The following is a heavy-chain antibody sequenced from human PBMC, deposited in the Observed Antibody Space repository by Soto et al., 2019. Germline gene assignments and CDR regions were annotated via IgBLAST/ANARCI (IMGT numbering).Heavy chain of an antibody. CDR1: GFTFSSYS. CDR2: ISSSSSTI. CDR3: ARDRPNDRWLAFDY. J-gene: IGHJ4*02. D-gene: IGHD6-19*01. V-gene: IGHV3-48*02. Sequence: QPGGSLRLSCAASGFTFSSYSMNWVRQAPGKGLEWVSYISSSSSTIYYADSVKGRFTISRDNAKNSLYLQMNSLRDGDTAVYYCARDRPNDRWLAFDYWGQGTLVTVSS.